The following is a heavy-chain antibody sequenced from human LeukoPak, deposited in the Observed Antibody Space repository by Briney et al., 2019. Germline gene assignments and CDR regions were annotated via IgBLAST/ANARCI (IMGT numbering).Heavy chain of an antibody. CDR1: GGSISSYY. CDR2: IYYSGST. CDR3: ARGRLYDYYYYGMDV. J-gene: IGHJ6*02. D-gene: IGHD2-8*01. Sequence: SETLSLTCTVSGGSISSYYWSWVRQPPGKGLEWVGYIYYSGSTNYNPSLKSRVNISVETSKNQFSLKLSSVTAADTAVYYCARGRLYDYYYYGMDVWGQGTTVTVSS. V-gene: IGHV4-59*01.